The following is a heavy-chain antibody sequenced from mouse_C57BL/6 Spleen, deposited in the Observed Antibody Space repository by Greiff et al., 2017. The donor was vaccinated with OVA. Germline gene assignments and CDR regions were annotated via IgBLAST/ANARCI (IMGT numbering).Heavy chain of an antibody. CDR2: IDPSDSET. D-gene: IGHD2-5*01. V-gene: IGHV1-52*01. CDR3: ARDPSAYYSNYYYAMDY. CDR1: GYTFTSYW. J-gene: IGHJ4*01. Sequence: QVQLQQPGAELVRPGSSVKLSCKASGYTFTSYWMHWVKQRPIQGLEWIGNIDPSDSETHYNQKFKDKATLTVDKSSSTAYMQLSSLTSEDSAVYYCARDPSAYYSNYYYAMDYWGQGTSVTVSS.